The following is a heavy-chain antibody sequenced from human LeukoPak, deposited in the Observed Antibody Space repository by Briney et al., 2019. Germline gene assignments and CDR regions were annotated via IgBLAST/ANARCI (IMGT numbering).Heavy chain of an antibody. Sequence: PGGSLRLSCAASGFTFSSYSMNWVRQAPGKGLEWVSYIISSSSTIYYADSVKGRFTISRDNAKNSLYLQMNSLRAEDTAVYYCARDRLDSSGWYPYYFDYWGQGTLVTVSS. V-gene: IGHV3-48*04. J-gene: IGHJ4*02. CDR2: IISSSSTI. D-gene: IGHD6-19*01. CDR1: GFTFSSYS. CDR3: ARDRLDSSGWYPYYFDY.